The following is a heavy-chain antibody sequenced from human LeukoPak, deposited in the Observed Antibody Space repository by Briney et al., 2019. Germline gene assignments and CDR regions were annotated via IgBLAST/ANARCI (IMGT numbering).Heavy chain of an antibody. CDR3: VIGTVSRFGESRPPGS. Sequence: GGSLRLSCSASGFXXXXYPMXXXXXAPGXGLXYVXGISXXGGTTHYXXSVKGRFNISKDNSKNMLYLQMASLRTEDRAMYYCVIGTVSRFGESRPPGSWGQGTLVTVSS. CDR1: GFXXXXYP. J-gene: IGHJ5*02. V-gene: IGHV3-64D*09. CDR2: ISXXGGTT. D-gene: IGHD3-10*01.